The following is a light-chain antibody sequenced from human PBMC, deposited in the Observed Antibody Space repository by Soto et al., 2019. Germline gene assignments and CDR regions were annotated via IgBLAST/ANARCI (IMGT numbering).Light chain of an antibody. Sequence: EIVLIQSPATLSLAPGERATLSCRASQSVRNNLAWYQQKPGQAPSLLIYGASTRATGIPARFSGSGSGTEFTLTISSPQSEDFAVYFCHQYNNWPRTFGQGTRLEI. CDR1: QSVRNN. V-gene: IGKV3-15*01. CDR2: GAS. J-gene: IGKJ5*01. CDR3: HQYNNWPRT.